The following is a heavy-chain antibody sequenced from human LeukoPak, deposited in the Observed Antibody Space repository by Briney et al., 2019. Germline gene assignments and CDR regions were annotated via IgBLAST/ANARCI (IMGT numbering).Heavy chain of an antibody. D-gene: IGHD3-10*01. J-gene: IGHJ4*02. Sequence: GASVKVSCKASGYTFTSYAMHWVGQAPGQSLEWMGWINAGNVNTKYSQKFQARVTITRDTSASTAYMELSSLRSEDTAVYYCARVDGSGSPPSYWGQGTLVTVSS. V-gene: IGHV1-3*01. CDR2: INAGNVNT. CDR1: GYTFTSYA. CDR3: ARVDGSGSPPSY.